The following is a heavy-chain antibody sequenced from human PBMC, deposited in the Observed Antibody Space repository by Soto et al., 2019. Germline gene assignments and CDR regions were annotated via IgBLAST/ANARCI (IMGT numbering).Heavy chain of an antibody. J-gene: IGHJ3*01. CDR3: PSPVCIPIILGVGAFDL. D-gene: IGHD3-22*01. V-gene: IGHV3-21*04. CDR2: ITSSSDYV. CDR1: GFTFSSYS. Sequence: GGSLRLSCAASGFTFSSYSMSWVRQAPGKGLEWVSSITSSSDYVYYADSVKGRFTISRDNAKNSLYLQMNSLRAEDTAVYYCPSPVCIPIILGVGAFDLCGQGPMGTVSS.